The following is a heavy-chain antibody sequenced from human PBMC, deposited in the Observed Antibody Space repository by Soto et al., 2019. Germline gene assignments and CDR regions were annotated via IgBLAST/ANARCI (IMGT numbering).Heavy chain of an antibody. J-gene: IGHJ4*02. CDR2: IYYSGST. Sequence: PSETLSLTCTVSGGSISSYYWSWIRQPPGKGLEWIGYIYYSGSTNYNPSLKSRVTISVDTSKNQFSLKLSSVTAADTAVYYCARDVGATGDWGQGTLVTVSS. V-gene: IGHV4-59*12. CDR1: GGSISSYY. CDR3: ARDVGATGD. D-gene: IGHD1-26*01.